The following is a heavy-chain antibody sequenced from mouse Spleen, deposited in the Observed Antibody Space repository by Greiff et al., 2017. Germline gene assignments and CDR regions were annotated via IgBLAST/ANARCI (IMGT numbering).Heavy chain of an antibody. CDR3: ARGDWDGYFDY. V-gene: IGHV1-76*01. CDR1: GYTFTDYY. J-gene: IGHJ2*01. D-gene: IGHD4-1*01. CDR2: IYPGSGNT. Sequence: QVQLQQSGAELVRPGASVKLSCKASGYTFTDYYINWVKQRPGQGLEWIARIYPGSGNTYYNEKFKGKATLTAEKSSSTAYMQLSSLTSEDSAVYFCARGDWDGYFDYWGQGTTLTVSS.